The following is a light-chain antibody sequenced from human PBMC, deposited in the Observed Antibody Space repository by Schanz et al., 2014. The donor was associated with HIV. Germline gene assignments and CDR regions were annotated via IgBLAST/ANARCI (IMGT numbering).Light chain of an antibody. Sequence: QSVLTQPPSASGTPGQRVTISCFGSSSNIGGNYVYWYQHLPGTAPKVLIYRNSLRPSGVPERFSAYKSGTSASLAITGLQAEDEADYYCQSYESSLSVICVFGTGTKVTVL. CDR1: SSNIGGNY. V-gene: IGLV1-47*01. CDR2: RNS. J-gene: IGLJ1*01. CDR3: QSYESSLSVICV.